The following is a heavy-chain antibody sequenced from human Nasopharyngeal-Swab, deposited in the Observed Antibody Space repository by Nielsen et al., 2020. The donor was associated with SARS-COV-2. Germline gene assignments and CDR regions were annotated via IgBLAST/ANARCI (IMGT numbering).Heavy chain of an antibody. Sequence: WVRQAPGQGLEWMGRINPNSGGTNYAQKFQGRVTMTRDTSISTAYMELSRLTSDDTAVYYCARRGDYGDYYFDYWGQGTLVTVPS. D-gene: IGHD4-17*01. V-gene: IGHV1-2*06. CDR3: ARRGDYGDYYFDY. CDR2: INPNSGGT. J-gene: IGHJ4*02.